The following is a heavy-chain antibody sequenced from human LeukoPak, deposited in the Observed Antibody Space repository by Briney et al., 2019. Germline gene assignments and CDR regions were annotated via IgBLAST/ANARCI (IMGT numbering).Heavy chain of an antibody. CDR1: GGSTSSYY. CDR3: ARNFHYDTSGFDAFDI. D-gene: IGHD3-22*01. CDR2: IYYSGST. Sequence: SETLSLTCTVSGGSTSSYYWSWIRQPPGKGLEWIGYIYYSGSTNYNPSLKSRVTISVDTSKNQFSLKLSSVTAADTAVYYCARNFHYDTSGFDAFDIWGQGAMVTVSS. V-gene: IGHV4-59*01. J-gene: IGHJ3*02.